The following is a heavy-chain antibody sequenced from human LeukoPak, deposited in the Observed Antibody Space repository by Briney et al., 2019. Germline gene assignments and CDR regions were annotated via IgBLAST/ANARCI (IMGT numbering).Heavy chain of an antibody. D-gene: IGHD3-22*01. J-gene: IGHJ4*02. CDR1: GFTFSDHY. V-gene: IGHV3-72*01. CDR2: ARNKANSYTT. Sequence: GGSLRLSCAASGFTFSDHYMDWVRQAPGKGLEWVGRARNKANSYTTEYAASVKGRFTISRDNSKNTLYLQMNSLRAEDTAVYYCARDRDYDSSGYYYNDYWGQGTLVTVSS. CDR3: ARDRDYDSSGYYYNDY.